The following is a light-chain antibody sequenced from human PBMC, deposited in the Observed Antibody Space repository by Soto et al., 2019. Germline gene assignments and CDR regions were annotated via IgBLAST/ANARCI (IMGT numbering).Light chain of an antibody. J-gene: IGKJ4*02. CDR1: QSISSY. Sequence: DIQMTQSPSSLSASVGDRVTITCRASQSISSYLNWYQQKPGKAPKLLIYAASSLQSGVPLRFSGIGSGTDFTHTISSRQPEDFEVYCCLLYHSRPAFGRGPKVEIK. V-gene: IGKV1-39*01. CDR2: AAS. CDR3: LLYHSRPA.